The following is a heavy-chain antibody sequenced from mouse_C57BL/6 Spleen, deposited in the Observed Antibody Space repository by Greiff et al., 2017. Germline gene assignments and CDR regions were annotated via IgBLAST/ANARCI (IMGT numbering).Heavy chain of an antibody. Sequence: QVQLQQSGAELVRPGTSVKVSCKASGYAFTNYLIEWVKQRPGQGLEWIGVINPGSGGTNYNEKFKGKATLTADKSSSTAYMQLSSLTSEDSAVYFCARYYYGSSGYFDVWGTGTTVTVSS. CDR2: INPGSGGT. CDR1: GYAFTNYL. D-gene: IGHD1-1*01. V-gene: IGHV1-54*01. CDR3: ARYYYGSSGYFDV. J-gene: IGHJ1*03.